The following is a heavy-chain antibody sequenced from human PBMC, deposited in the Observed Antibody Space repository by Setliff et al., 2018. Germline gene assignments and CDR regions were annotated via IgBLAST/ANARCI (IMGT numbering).Heavy chain of an antibody. CDR1: GYTFTTYA. CDR2: INPNSGGT. V-gene: IGHV1-2*06. CDR3: ARGSEFYYGSGTIDL. J-gene: IGHJ5*02. Sequence: ASVKVSCKASGYTFTTYAMSWMRQAPGQGLEWMGRINPNSGGTNYAQKFQGRVTMTRDTSKNQFSLKLSSVTAADTAIYYCARGSEFYYGSGTIDLWGQGTLVTVSS. D-gene: IGHD3-10*01.